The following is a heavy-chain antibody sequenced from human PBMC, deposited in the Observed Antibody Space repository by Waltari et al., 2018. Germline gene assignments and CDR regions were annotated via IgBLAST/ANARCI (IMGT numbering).Heavy chain of an antibody. D-gene: IGHD2-8*01. CDR2: MYITGLS. V-gene: IGHV4-39*01. Sequence: QLQLQESGPGLVKPSETLSLTCFVSGDSMNSRSYSWGWIRPSPGRGLEWVGQMYITGLSEYNPSLRSRVSISIDRSKSQFSLTLTSLTAADTAVYHCARLDPNGFDDSWGQGTLVTVST. CDR3: ARLDPNGFDDS. CDR1: GDSMNSRSYS. J-gene: IGHJ4*02.